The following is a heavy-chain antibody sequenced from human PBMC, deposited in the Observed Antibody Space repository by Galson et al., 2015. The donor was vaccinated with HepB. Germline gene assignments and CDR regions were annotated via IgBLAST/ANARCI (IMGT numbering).Heavy chain of an antibody. V-gene: IGHV3-30*18. CDR3: AKGLSGSVDY. CDR2: ISYDGSNK. CDR1: GFTFSSYG. Sequence: SLRLSCAASGFTFSSYGMHWVRQAPGKGLEWVAVISYDGSNKYYADSVKGRFTISRDNSKNTLYLQMNSLRAEDTAVYYCAKGLSGSVDYWGQGTLVTVSS. D-gene: IGHD1-26*01. J-gene: IGHJ4*02.